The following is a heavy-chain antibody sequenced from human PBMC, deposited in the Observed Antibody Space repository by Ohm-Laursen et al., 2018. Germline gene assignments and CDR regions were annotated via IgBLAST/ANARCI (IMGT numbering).Heavy chain of an antibody. Sequence: GTLSLTCAVYGGSISTYYWSWIRQPPGKGLEWNGYIYNRGSTGYNPSLKSRVTISIDTSKNHLALNLNSVTAADTAVYYCARGRDYSDIVLLGHFDYWGQGTLVTVSS. CDR2: IYNRGST. D-gene: IGHD4-17*01. CDR1: GGSISTYY. J-gene: IGHJ4*02. CDR3: ARGRDYSDIVLLGHFDY. V-gene: IGHV4-59*01.